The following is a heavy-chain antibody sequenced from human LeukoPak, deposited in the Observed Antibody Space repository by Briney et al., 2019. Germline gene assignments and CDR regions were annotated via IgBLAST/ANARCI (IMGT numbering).Heavy chain of an antibody. CDR1: GYTFTGYY. CDR3: ARSYCSSTSCYPTLPDY. Sequence: ASVKVSCKASGYTFTGYYMHWVRQAPGQGLEWMGWINPNSGGTNYAQKFQGRVTMTRDTSISIAYMELSRLRSDDTAVYYCARSYCSSTSCYPTLPDYWGQGTLVTVSS. J-gene: IGHJ4*02. V-gene: IGHV1-2*02. D-gene: IGHD2-2*01. CDR2: INPNSGGT.